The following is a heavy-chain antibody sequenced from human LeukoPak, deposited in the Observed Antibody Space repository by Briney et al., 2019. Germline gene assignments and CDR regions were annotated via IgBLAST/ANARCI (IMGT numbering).Heavy chain of an antibody. CDR2: IIPIFGTA. CDR1: GGTFSSYA. CDR3: ARASAPYYYDSSGYYHVGYFQH. D-gene: IGHD3-22*01. Sequence: SVKVSCKASGGTFSSYAISWVRQAPGRGLEWMGGIIPIFGTANYVQKFQGRVTITADESTSTAYMELSSLRSEDTAVYYCARASAPYYYDSSGYYHVGYFQHWGQGTLVTVSS. V-gene: IGHV1-69*01. J-gene: IGHJ1*01.